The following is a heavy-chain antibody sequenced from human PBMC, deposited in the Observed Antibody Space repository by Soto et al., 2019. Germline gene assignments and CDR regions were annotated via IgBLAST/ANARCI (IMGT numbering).Heavy chain of an antibody. Sequence: GGSLRLSCAASGFTFSSYGMHWVRQAPGKGLEWMAVIWYDGSNKYYADSVKGRFTISRDNSKNTLYLQMNSLRAGDTAVYYCAKSARSYHAFDIWGQGTMVTVSS. D-gene: IGHD3-16*02. V-gene: IGHV3-33*06. J-gene: IGHJ3*02. CDR3: AKSARSYHAFDI. CDR1: GFTFSSYG. CDR2: IWYDGSNK.